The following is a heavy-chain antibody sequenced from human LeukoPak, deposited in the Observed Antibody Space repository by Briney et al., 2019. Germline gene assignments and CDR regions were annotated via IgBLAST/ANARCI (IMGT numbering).Heavy chain of an antibody. CDR1: GDSVSSNSAA. CDR3: ARDATVITWGYFDY. CDR2: TYYRSKWYS. D-gene: IGHD3-22*01. J-gene: IGHJ4*02. Sequence: SQTLSLTCAISGDSVSSNSAAWHWIRQSPSRGLEWLGRTYYRSKWYSDYAVSVKSRITLNSDTSKNQLSLQMNSVTPEDTAVYYCARDATVITWGYFDYWGQGALVTVSS. V-gene: IGHV6-1*01.